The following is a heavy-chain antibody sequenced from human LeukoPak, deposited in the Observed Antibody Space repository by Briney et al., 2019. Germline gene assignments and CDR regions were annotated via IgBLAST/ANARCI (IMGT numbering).Heavy chain of an antibody. J-gene: IGHJ4*02. CDR2: ISAYNGNT. CDR3: ARVYYGSGSYYNHFDY. CDR1: GYTFTSYG. D-gene: IGHD3-10*01. V-gene: IGHV1-18*04. Sequence: ASVNVSCTASGYTFTSYGISWVRQAPGQGLEWMGWISAYNGNTNYAQKLQGRVTMTTDTSTSTAYMELRSLRSDDTAVYYCARVYYGSGSYYNHFDYWGQGTLVTVSS.